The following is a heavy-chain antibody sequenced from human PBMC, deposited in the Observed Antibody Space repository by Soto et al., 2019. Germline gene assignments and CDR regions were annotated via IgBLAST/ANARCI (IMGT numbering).Heavy chain of an antibody. CDR3: ARRLGLGSYGYAESYYYYMDV. V-gene: IGHV3-33*01. Sequence: PGGSLRLSCAASGFTFSSYGMHWVRQAPGKGLEWVAVIWYDGSNKYYADSVKGQVTISADKSISTAYLQWSSLKASDTAMYYCARRLGLGSYGYAESYYYYMDVWGKGTTVTVSS. J-gene: IGHJ6*03. CDR2: IWYDGSNK. CDR1: GFTFSSYG. D-gene: IGHD5-18*01.